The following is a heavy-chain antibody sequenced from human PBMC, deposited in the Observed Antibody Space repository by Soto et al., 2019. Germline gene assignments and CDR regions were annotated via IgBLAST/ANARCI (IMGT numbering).Heavy chain of an antibody. CDR3: ARDLSEAWGPVAGRYYGMDV. Sequence: GGSLRLSCAASGFIFSDYYMSWIRQAPGQGLEWVSYISSSSSYTNYADSVKGRFTISRDHAKNSLYLQMNSLRAEDTAVYYCARDLSEAWGPVAGRYYGMDVWGQGTTVTVSS. CDR2: ISSSSSYT. CDR1: GFIFSDYY. J-gene: IGHJ6*02. D-gene: IGHD6-19*01. V-gene: IGHV3-11*06.